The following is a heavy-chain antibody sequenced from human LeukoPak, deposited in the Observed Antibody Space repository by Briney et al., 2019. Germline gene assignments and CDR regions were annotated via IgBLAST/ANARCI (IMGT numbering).Heavy chain of an antibody. CDR2: ISAYNGNT. D-gene: IGHD1-26*01. J-gene: IGHJ3*02. Sequence: ASVKVSCKASGYTFTSYGISWVRQAPGQGLEWMGWISAYNGNTNYAQKLQGRVTMTTDTSTSTAYMELRSLRSDDTAVYYCARKIVGATTTVGKGAFDIWGQGTMVTVSS. CDR3: ARKIVGATTTVGKGAFDI. V-gene: IGHV1-18*01. CDR1: GYTFTSYG.